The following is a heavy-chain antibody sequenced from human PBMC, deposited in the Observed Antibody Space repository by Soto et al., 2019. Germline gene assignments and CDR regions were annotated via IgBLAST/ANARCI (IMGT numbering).Heavy chain of an antibody. CDR3: ARANDSSGYYYPVSWFDP. CDR1: GGTFSSYA. J-gene: IGHJ5*02. V-gene: IGHV1-69*06. CDR2: IIPIFGTA. Sequence: SVKVSCKASGGTFSSYAISWVRQAPGQGLEWMGGIIPIFGTANYAQKFQGRVTITADKSTSTAYMELSSLRSEDTAVYYCARANDSSGYYYPVSWFDPWVQGTLVTAPQ. D-gene: IGHD3-22*01.